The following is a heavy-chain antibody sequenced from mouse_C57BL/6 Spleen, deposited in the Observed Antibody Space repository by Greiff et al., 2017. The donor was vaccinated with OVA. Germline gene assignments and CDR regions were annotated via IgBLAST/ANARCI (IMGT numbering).Heavy chain of an antibody. D-gene: IGHD4-1*01. CDR1: GYTFTSYW. CDR3: ARRGTGTYWYFDV. V-gene: IGHV1-69*01. J-gene: IGHJ1*03. Sequence: QVQLQQPGAELVMPGASVKLSCKASGYTFTSYWMHWVKQRPGQGLEWIGEIDPSDSYTNYNQKFKGKSTLTVDNSASTAYMQLSSLTSEDSAVYYCARRGTGTYWYFDVWGTGTTVTVSS. CDR2: IDPSDSYT.